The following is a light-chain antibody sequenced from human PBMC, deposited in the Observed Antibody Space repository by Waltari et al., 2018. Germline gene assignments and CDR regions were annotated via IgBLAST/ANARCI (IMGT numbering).Light chain of an antibody. CDR2: GAS. J-gene: IGKJ1*01. V-gene: IGKV3-15*01. CDR1: QSISSD. Sequence: EIVMTQSPATLSVSPGERATLSCRASQSISSDLAWYQQKPGQAPRLLINGASTRATGIPDRFSGSGSGTECTLTISSLQSEDFAVYYCQQYYRWWTFGLGTKVERK. CDR3: QQYYRWWT.